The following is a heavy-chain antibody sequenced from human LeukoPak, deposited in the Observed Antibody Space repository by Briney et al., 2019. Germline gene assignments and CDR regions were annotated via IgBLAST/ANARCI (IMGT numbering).Heavy chain of an antibody. Sequence: SETVSLACTVSGGSISSSYYYWGWIRQPPGKGLEWIGNIYYSGSTYYNPSLKSRVTISVDTSKNHFSLKLSSVTAPDTAVYYCARHEDRNWYFDHWGQGTLVTVSS. D-gene: IGHD1-1*01. V-gene: IGHV4-39*01. CDR3: ARHEDRNWYFDH. CDR2: IYYSGST. J-gene: IGHJ4*02. CDR1: GGSISSSYYY.